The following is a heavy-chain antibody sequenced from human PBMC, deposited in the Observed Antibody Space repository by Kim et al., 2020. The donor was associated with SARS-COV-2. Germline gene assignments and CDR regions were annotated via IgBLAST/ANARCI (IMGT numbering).Heavy chain of an antibody. CDR3: ARGGSRETRLVIKGYYYYGMDV. D-gene: IGHD3-9*01. Sequence: ASVKVSCKASGYTFTSYAMNWVRQAPGQGLEWMGWINTNTGNPTYAQGFTGRFVFSLDTSVSTAYLQISSLKAEDTAVYYCARGGSRETRLVIKGYYYYGMDVWGQGTTVTVSS. CDR1: GYTFTSYA. CDR2: INTNTGNP. J-gene: IGHJ6*02. V-gene: IGHV7-4-1*02.